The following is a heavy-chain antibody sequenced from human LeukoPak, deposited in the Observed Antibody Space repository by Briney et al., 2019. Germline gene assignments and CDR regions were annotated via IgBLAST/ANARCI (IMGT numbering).Heavy chain of an antibody. CDR1: GDSISNTNYY. V-gene: IGHV4-39*01. J-gene: IGHJ5*02. D-gene: IGHD3-22*01. Sequence: SETLSLTCTVSGDSISNTNYYWGWIRQPPGKGLEWIGSIYYTGSTFYNSSLKSRVTLSVDTSKNQFSLRLKSVTVADTAVYYCASGGYYDSSGYSFSWGQGSLVSVSS. CDR2: IYYTGST. CDR3: ASGGYYDSSGYSFS.